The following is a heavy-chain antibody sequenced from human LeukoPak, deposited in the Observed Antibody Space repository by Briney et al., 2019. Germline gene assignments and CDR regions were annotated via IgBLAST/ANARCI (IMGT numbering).Heavy chain of an antibody. V-gene: IGHV3-21*04. D-gene: IGHD5-12*01. CDR3: AKGSGYDFSGDGSYYFDY. J-gene: IGHJ4*02. Sequence: GESLRLSCAASGFTFSSYSMNWVRQAPGKGLEWVSSISSSSLYIYYADSVKGRFTISRDNSKNSLYLQMNSLRTEDTALYYCAKGSGYDFSGDGSYYFDYWGQGTLVTVSS. CDR2: ISSSSLYI. CDR1: GFTFSSYS.